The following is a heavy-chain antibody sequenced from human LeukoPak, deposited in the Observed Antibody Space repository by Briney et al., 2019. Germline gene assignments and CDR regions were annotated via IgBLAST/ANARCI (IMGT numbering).Heavy chain of an antibody. Sequence: GSLRLSCAASGLTFSSYDMHWVRQAAGKGLEWVSSIGATGDTYYIDSVKGRFTISRENAKKSLYLQVSSLRVEDTAVYFCVLGAYWNDDKNAFHIGGPGKMVTVS. J-gene: IGHJ3*02. CDR3: VLGAYWNDDKNAFHI. CDR1: GLTFSSYD. CDR2: IGATGDT. D-gene: IGHD1-1*01. V-gene: IGHV3-13*01.